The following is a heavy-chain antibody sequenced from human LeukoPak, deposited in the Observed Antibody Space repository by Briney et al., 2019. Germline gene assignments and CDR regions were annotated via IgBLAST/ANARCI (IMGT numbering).Heavy chain of an antibody. CDR2: INHSGST. Sequence: PSETLSLTCAVYGGSFSGYYWSWIRQPPGKGLEWIGEINHSGSTNYNPSPKSRVTISVDTAKKQFSLKLSSVTAADTAVYYCARAALDYDYVWGSYRRPGGRFDYWGQGTLVTVSS. J-gene: IGHJ4*02. CDR3: ARAALDYDYVWGSYRRPGGRFDY. D-gene: IGHD3-16*02. CDR1: GGSFSGYY. V-gene: IGHV4-34*01.